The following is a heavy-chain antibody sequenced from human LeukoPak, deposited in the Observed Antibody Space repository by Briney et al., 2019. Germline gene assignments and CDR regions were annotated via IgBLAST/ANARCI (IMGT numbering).Heavy chain of an antibody. D-gene: IGHD2-2*01. CDR1: GYTFISYD. CDR3: ARGNIVVVPAATYYYGMDV. V-gene: IGHV1-8*01. CDR2: MNPNSGNT. J-gene: IGHJ6*02. Sequence: ASVKVSCKASGYTFISYDIHWVRQATGQGLEWMGWMNPNSGNTGYAQKFQGRVTMTRDTSISTAYMELSSLRSEDTAVYYCARGNIVVVPAATYYYGMDVWGQGTTVTVSS.